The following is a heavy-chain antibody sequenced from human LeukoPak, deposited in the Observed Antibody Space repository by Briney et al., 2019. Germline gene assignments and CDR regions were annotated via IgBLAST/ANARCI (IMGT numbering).Heavy chain of an antibody. CDR3: ARFSSSSEAFDI. Sequence: GASVKVSCKASGGTFSSYAISWVRQAPGQGLEWMGRIIPILGIANYAQKFQGRVTITADKSTSTAYMELSSLRSEDTAVYYCARFSSSSEAFDIWGQGTMVTVSS. CDR1: GGTFSSYA. CDR2: IIPILGIA. D-gene: IGHD6-13*01. J-gene: IGHJ3*02. V-gene: IGHV1-69*04.